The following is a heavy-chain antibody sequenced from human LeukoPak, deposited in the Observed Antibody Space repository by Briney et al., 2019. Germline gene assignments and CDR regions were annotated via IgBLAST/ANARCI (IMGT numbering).Heavy chain of an antibody. CDR3: ARRATSYDY. Sequence: GGSLRLSCAASGFTFSSYEMNWVRQAPGKGLEWVSYISGSSSTIYYADSVKGRFTVSRDNAKNSLYLQMNSLRAEDTAVYYCARRATSYDYWGQGTLVTVSS. D-gene: IGHD1-26*01. CDR1: GFTFSSYE. V-gene: IGHV3-48*01. CDR2: ISGSSSTI. J-gene: IGHJ4*02.